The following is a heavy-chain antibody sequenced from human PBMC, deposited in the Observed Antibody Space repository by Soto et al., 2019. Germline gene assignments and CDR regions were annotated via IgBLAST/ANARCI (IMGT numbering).Heavy chain of an antibody. CDR1: GFTFSSYA. Sequence: EVQLLESGGGLVQPGGSLRLSCAASGFTFSSYAMSWVRQAPGKGLEWVSAISGRGVSTYNADSVKGRFTISRDNSKNTLYLQMNSLRAEDTAVYYCAKLSSGWVVYYGMDVWGQGTTVTVSS. D-gene: IGHD6-19*01. CDR3: AKLSSGWVVYYGMDV. CDR2: ISGRGVST. J-gene: IGHJ6*02. V-gene: IGHV3-23*01.